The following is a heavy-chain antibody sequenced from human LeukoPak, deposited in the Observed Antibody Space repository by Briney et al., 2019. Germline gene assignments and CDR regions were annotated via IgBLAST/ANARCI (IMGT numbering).Heavy chain of an antibody. V-gene: IGHV4-4*09. CDR3: ARLTGKRWFDP. CDR1: GVSISSYY. D-gene: IGHD1-20*01. J-gene: IGHJ5*02. CDR2: IYTSGST. Sequence: SETLSLTCTVSGVSISSYYWSWIRQPPGKGLEWIGYIYTSGSTNYNPSLKSRVTISVDTSKNQFSLKLSSVTAADTAVYYCARLTGKRWFDPWGQGTLVTVSS.